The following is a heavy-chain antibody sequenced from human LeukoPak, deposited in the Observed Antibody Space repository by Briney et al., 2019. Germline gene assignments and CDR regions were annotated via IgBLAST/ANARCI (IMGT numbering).Heavy chain of an antibody. V-gene: IGHV4-38-2*01. CDR1: GYSLSSSYY. CDR2: TYHSGST. J-gene: IGHJ6*03. Sequence: PSETLSLTSAVSGYSLSSSYYWAWTRQPPGKGREGIGSTYHSGSTYYNASLKGRVTISVDTSKNKFYLKLGSLTAADTAVYYCARHGYYYYYMDVWGKGTTVTVSS. CDR3: ARHGYYYYYMDV.